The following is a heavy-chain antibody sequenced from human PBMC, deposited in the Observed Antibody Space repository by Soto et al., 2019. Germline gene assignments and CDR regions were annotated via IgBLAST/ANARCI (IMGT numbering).Heavy chain of an antibody. D-gene: IGHD3-22*01. V-gene: IGHV4-34*01. CDR1: GGSFSGYY. CDR3: AREGDPYYDSSGYYYVAY. J-gene: IGHJ4*02. Sequence: SETLSLTCAVYGGSFSGYYWSWIRQPPGKGLEWIGEINHSGSTNYNPSLKSRVTISVDTSKNQFSLKLSSVTAADTAVYYCAREGDPYYDSSGYYYVAYWGQGTLVTVSS. CDR2: INHSGST.